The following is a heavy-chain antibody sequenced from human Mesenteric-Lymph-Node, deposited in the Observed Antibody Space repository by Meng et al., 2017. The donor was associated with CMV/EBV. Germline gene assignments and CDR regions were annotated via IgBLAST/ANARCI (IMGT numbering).Heavy chain of an antibody. Sequence: GESLKISCVASGFTFSSYEMNWVRQAPGKGLEWVSYISSSGDTIRYADSVRGRLIISRDNARNSVYLQMTSLRAEDTAVYFCARDSGDRPVVTPKDSSFDIWGQGTMVTVSS. CDR1: GFTFSSYE. CDR2: ISSSGDTI. D-gene: IGHD4-23*01. V-gene: IGHV3-48*03. J-gene: IGHJ3*02. CDR3: ARDSGDRPVVTPKDSSFDI.